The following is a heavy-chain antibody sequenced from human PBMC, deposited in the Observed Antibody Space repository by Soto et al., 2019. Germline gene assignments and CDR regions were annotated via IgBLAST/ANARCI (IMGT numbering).Heavy chain of an antibody. CDR1: GGTISSYT. V-gene: IGHV1-69*02. J-gene: IGHJ4*02. CDR2: IIPILGIA. CDR3: ASNPIGYYDSRGYYSTHFDY. Sequence: SVKPSCKASGGTISSYTISWVRQAPGQGLEWMGRIIPILGIANYAQKFQGRVTITADESTSTAYMELSSLRSEDTAVYYCASNPIGYYDSRGYYSTHFDYWGKGTLVTAPQ. D-gene: IGHD3-22*01.